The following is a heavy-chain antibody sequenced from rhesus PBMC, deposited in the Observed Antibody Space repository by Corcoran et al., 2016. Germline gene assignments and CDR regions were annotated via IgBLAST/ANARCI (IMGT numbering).Heavy chain of an antibody. CDR3: AADNIWTGYIDY. J-gene: IGHJ4*01. CDR2: FDGNRAST. V-gene: IGHV4-73*01. CDR1: GGSISGYYY. Sequence: QVKLQQWGEGLVKPSETLSLTCAVYGGSISGYYYWSWIRQAPGKGLEWIGNFDGNRASTNSNPSLKNRVTISKDTSKNQFSLKLSSVTAADTAVYYCAADNIWTGYIDYWGQGVLVTVSS. D-gene: IGHD3-3*01.